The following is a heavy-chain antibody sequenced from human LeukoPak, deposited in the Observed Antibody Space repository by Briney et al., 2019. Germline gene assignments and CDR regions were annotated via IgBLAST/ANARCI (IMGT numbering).Heavy chain of an antibody. CDR1: GGSLSSSSYY. D-gene: IGHD6-19*01. CDR2: IYYSGST. Sequence: PSQTLSLTCTVSGGSLSSSSYYWGWIRQPPGQGLEWIGSIYYSGSTYYNPSLKSRVTISVDTSKNQFSLKLSSVTAADTAVYYCARQSRDSSGWYEGGGGVVDYWGQGTLVTVSS. CDR3: ARQSRDSSGWYEGGGGVVDY. V-gene: IGHV4-39*01. J-gene: IGHJ4*02.